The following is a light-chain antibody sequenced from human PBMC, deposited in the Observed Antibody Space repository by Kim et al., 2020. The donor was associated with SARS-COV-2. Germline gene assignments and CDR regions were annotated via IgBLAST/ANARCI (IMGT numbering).Light chain of an antibody. CDR3: QAWDRGTVV. V-gene: IGLV3-1*01. CDR2: QDF. CDR1: KLGEKY. J-gene: IGLJ2*01. Sequence: SYELTQPPSVSVSPGQTVSITCSGDKLGEKYSCWYQQKSGQSPVLVIYQDFKRPSGIPERFSGSNFGNTATLTISGTQAVDEADYYCQAWDRGTVVFGGGTQLTVL.